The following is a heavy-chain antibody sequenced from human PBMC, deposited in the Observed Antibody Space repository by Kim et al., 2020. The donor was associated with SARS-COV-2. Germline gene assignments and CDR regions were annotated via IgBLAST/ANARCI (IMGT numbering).Heavy chain of an antibody. Sequence: SETLSLTCAVYGGSFSGYYWSWIRQPPGKGLEWIGEINHSGSTNYNPSLKSRVTISVDTSKNQFSLKLSSVTAADTAVYYCARGRRESQKLQTSGPSAFDLWGRGTLVTVSS. CDR2: INHSGST. CDR3: ARGRRESQKLQTSGPSAFDL. D-gene: IGHD2-15*01. CDR1: GGSFSGYY. J-gene: IGHJ2*01. V-gene: IGHV4-34*01.